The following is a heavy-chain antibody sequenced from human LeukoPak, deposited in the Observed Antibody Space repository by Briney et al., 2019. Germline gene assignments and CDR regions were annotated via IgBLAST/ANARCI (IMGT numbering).Heavy chain of an antibody. CDR3: ARDRPPTCYMDV. CDR2: ISSSSSYI. CDR1: GFTFSSYS. J-gene: IGHJ6*03. D-gene: IGHD6-6*01. Sequence: GGSLRLSCAASGFTFSSYSMNWVRQAPGKGLEWVSSISSSSSYIYYADSVKGRFTISRDNAKNSLYLQMNSLRAEDTAVYYCARDRPPTCYMDVWGKGTTVTVSS. V-gene: IGHV3-21*01.